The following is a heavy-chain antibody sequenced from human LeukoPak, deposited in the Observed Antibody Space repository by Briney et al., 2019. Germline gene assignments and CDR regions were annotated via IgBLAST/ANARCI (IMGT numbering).Heavy chain of an antibody. CDR3: TREEGGTTVDY. J-gene: IGHJ4*02. CDR1: GYSISSGYY. Sequence: SETLSLTCTVSGYSISSGYYWGWIRPSPGKGLEWIGSIYNSGSTYYNPSLKSRITISQHTSKNQFSLKVNSVTAADTAAYYCTREEGGTTVDYWGQGTLVTVSS. D-gene: IGHD1-1*01. V-gene: IGHV4-38-2*02. CDR2: IYNSGST.